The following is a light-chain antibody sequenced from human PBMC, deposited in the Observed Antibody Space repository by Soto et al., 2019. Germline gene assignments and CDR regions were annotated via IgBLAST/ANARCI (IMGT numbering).Light chain of an antibody. CDR3: QQYHLYTWT. V-gene: IGKV1-16*01. Sequence: DIQMTQSPSSLSASVGDRVTITCRASQDISSHLAWFQQKPGEAPKSLMFGASNLRSGVPSRFSGSGSGTVFTFTISSLQPDDFATYYCQQYHLYTWTFGQGTKVEI. CDR1: QDISSH. CDR2: GAS. J-gene: IGKJ1*01.